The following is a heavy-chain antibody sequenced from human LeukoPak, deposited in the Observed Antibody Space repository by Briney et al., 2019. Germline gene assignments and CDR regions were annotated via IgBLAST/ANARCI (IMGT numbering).Heavy chain of an antibody. CDR3: VRRVAGTFYFGK. V-gene: IGHV4-39*01. CDR1: GESIKSTSNY. CDR2: IYYSTNT. Sequence: SETLSLTCSVSGESIKSTSNYWAWVRQPPGKGLEWIGHIYYSTNTYYNSSLKSRVTISDDTSKNQVSLSLRSVTAADMALYFCVRRVAGTFYFGKWGEGSLVSVSS. J-gene: IGHJ4*02. D-gene: IGHD6-19*01.